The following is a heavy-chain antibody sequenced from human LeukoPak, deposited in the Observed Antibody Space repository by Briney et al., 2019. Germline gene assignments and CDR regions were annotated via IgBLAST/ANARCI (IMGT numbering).Heavy chain of an antibody. CDR1: GYTFTSYY. D-gene: IGHD6-13*01. Sequence: ASVKVSCTASGYTFTSYYMHWVRQAPGQGLEWMGIINPSGGSTSYAQKFQGRVTMTRDTSTSTVYMELSSLRSEDTAVYYCASAGSPTGAFDIWGQGTMVTVSS. CDR2: INPSGGST. V-gene: IGHV1-46*01. J-gene: IGHJ3*02. CDR3: ASAGSPTGAFDI.